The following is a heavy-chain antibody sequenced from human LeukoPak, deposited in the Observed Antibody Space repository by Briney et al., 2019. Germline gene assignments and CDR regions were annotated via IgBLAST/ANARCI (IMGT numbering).Heavy chain of an antibody. J-gene: IGHJ3*02. Sequence: SETLSLTCTVSGGSISSYYWSWIRQPPGKGLEWIGYTYYSGSTNYNPSLKSRVTISVDTSKNQFSLKLSSVTAADTAVYYCATPEGPHDAFDIWGQGTMVTVSS. CDR2: TYYSGST. CDR3: ATPEGPHDAFDI. CDR1: GGSISSYY. V-gene: IGHV4-59*08.